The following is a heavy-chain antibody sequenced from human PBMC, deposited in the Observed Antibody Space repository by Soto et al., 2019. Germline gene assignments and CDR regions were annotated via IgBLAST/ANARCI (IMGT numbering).Heavy chain of an antibody. CDR1: GFTVSSCA. J-gene: IGHJ4*02. CDR3: TKGPSFGNYDFWSGYYLDS. V-gene: IGHV3-23*01. CDR2: ISHTGVSI. Sequence: GSLRLSGAASGFTVSSCAMYWVRQAPGKGLEWLSGISHTGVSIYYADSVKGRVTVSRDNSKNTLFLQMNTLRAEDTAVYYCTKGPSFGNYDFWSGYYLDSWGQGTLVTVSS. D-gene: IGHD3-3*01.